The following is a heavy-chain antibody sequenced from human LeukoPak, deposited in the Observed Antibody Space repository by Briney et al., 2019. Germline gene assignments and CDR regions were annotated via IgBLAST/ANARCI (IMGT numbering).Heavy chain of an antibody. V-gene: IGHV4-31*03. CDR2: IYYSGST. CDR3: ARALFHRNYFDY. CDR1: GGSISSGGYY. J-gene: IGHJ4*02. Sequence: SETLSLTCTVSGGSISSGGYYWSWIRQHPGKGLEWIGYIYYSGSTYYNPSLKSRVTISVDTSKNQFPLKLSSVTAADTAVYYCARALFHRNYFDYLGQGTLVTVSS.